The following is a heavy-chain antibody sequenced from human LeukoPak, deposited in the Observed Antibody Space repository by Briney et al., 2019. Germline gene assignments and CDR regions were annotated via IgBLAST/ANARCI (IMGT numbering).Heavy chain of an antibody. V-gene: IGHV4-59*12. CDR3: ARARGELPSLIDY. CDR2: IYYSGST. Sequence: SETLSLTCTVSGGSISSYYWSWIRQPPGKGLEWIGYIYYSGSTNYNPSLKSRVTISVDTSKNQFSLKLSSVTAADTAVYYCARARGELPSLIDYWGQGTLVTVSS. J-gene: IGHJ4*02. CDR1: GGSISSYY. D-gene: IGHD1-26*01.